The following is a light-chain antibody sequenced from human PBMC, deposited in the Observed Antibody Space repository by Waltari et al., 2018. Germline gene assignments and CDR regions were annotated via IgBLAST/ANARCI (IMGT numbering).Light chain of an antibody. Sequence: DIVVTQSPLSLPVTPGEPASISCRSSQSLLYSNGYHYLDWYLQRPGQSPQLLIYLGSGRASGVPDRCSGSGSGTDFTLKISRVEAEDVGVYYCMQSLQMPITFGQGTRLEI. CDR3: MQSLQMPIT. CDR1: QSLLYSNGYHY. CDR2: LGS. V-gene: IGKV2-28*01. J-gene: IGKJ5*01.